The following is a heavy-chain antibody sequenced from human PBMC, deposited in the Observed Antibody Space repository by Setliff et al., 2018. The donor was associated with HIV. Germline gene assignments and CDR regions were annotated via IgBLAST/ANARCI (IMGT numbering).Heavy chain of an antibody. CDR1: DGSISSHY. CDR2: SFYSGST. V-gene: IGHV4-59*11. D-gene: IGHD6-13*01. Sequence: PSETLSLTCTVSDGSISSHYWSWIRQPPGKGLEWIGYSFYSGSTNYNPSLKSRVTISIDTSKNQFSLKLISVTAADTAMYYCARATFSSSWYPFDGFDIWGQGTPVTVSS. CDR3: ARATFSSSWYPFDGFDI. J-gene: IGHJ3*02.